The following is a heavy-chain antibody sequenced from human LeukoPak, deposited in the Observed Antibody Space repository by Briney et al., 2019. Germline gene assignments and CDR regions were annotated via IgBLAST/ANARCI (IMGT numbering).Heavy chain of an antibody. Sequence: GRSLRLSCVASGFTFSNYGIHWVRQAPGKGLEWVGVIWYDGSNKYYADSVKGRFTISRDNSKNTVYLQMNSLRAADTAVYYCARHTDIAPLSSLKYWGQGTLVTVSS. V-gene: IGHV3-33*01. CDR1: GFTFSNYG. CDR3: ARHTDIAPLSSLKY. D-gene: IGHD6-13*01. CDR2: IWYDGSNK. J-gene: IGHJ4*02.